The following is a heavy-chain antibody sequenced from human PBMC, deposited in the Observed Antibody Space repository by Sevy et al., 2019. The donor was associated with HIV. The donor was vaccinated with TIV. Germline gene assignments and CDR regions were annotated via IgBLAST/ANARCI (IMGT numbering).Heavy chain of an antibody. D-gene: IGHD3-3*01. CDR1: GFTFSDYY. CDR2: ISSSGSTI. J-gene: IGHJ3*02. Sequence: GGSLRLSCAASGFTFSDYYMSWIRQAPGKGLEWVSYISSSGSTIYYADSVKGRFTISRDNAKNSLYLQMDSLRAEDTAVYYCARDVEATIFGVVRDAFDIWGQGTMVTVSS. CDR3: ARDVEATIFGVVRDAFDI. V-gene: IGHV3-11*01.